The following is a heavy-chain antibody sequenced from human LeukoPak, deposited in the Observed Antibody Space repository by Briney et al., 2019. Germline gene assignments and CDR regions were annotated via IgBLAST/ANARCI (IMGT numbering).Heavy chain of an antibody. D-gene: IGHD3-10*01. CDR1: GFTLSRYG. J-gene: IGHJ4*02. CDR3: ARGGGSYRFDY. CDR2: INSDGSNT. Sequence: PGGSLRLSRAASGFTLSRYGMHWVRHAPGKGVVWVSRINSDGSNTYYADSVKGPFTISRDNSKDTLYLQMNSLRADDTAVYYCARGGGSYRFDYWGQGTMATVSS. V-gene: IGHV3-74*01.